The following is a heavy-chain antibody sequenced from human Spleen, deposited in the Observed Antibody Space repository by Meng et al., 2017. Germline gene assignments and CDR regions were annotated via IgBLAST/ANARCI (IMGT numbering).Heavy chain of an antibody. V-gene: IGHV6-1*01. CDR3: ARVLAYSSGQDLVYYGMDV. D-gene: IGHD6-19*01. CDR1: GDSVPSNRAA. J-gene: IGHJ6*02. CDR2: TYYRSKWYN. Sequence: QTPALTGAISGDSVPSNRAAWNWTRQSPSRGLEWPGRTYYRSKWYNDYAVAVKSRITINPDTSKNQFTLQLNSVTPEDTAVYYCARVLAYSSGQDLVYYGMDVWGQGTTVTVSS.